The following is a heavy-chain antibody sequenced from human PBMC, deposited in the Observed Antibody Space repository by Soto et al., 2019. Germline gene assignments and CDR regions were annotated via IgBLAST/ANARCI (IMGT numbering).Heavy chain of an antibody. CDR1: GFTFGTYT. CDR2: ISGSDGTT. J-gene: IGHJ6*02. D-gene: IGHD3-3*01. Sequence: GGSLRLSCAASGFTFGTYTMSWVCQAPGKGLEWVSSISGSDGTTYYADSVKGRFSISRDKSKNTLYLQMNSLRAEDTAIYYCAKLDFWNSYYGLGVWGQGTTVTVSS. V-gene: IGHV3-23*01. CDR3: AKLDFWNSYYGLGV.